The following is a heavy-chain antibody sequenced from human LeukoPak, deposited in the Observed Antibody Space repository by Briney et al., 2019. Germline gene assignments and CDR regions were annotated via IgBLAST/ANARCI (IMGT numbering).Heavy chain of an antibody. J-gene: IGHJ6*03. D-gene: IGHD3-22*01. CDR1: GFTFSNYW. V-gene: IGHV3-7*01. CDR2: IKQDGSEK. CDR3: ARVGYDSSGIPPASYMDV. Sequence: PGGSLRLSCAASGFTFSNYWMSWVRQAPGKGLEWVANIKQDGSEKYYVDSVKGRFTISRDNAKNSLYLQMNSLRAEDTAVYYCARVGYDSSGIPPASYMDVWGKGTTVTISS.